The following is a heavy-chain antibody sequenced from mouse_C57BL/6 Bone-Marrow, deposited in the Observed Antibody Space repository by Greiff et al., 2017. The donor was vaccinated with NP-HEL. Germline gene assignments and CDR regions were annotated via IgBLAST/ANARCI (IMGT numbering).Heavy chain of an antibody. CDR3: ARYEVYYGSSFFDY. CDR2: IRNKANGYTT. V-gene: IGHV7-3*01. Sequence: EVQVVESGGGLVQPGGSLSLSCAASGFTFTDYYMSWVRQPPGKALEWLGFIRNKANGYTTEYSASVKGRFTISRDNSQSILYLQMNALRAEDSATSYCARYEVYYGSSFFDYWGQGTTLTVSS. D-gene: IGHD1-1*01. CDR1: GFTFTDYY. J-gene: IGHJ2*01.